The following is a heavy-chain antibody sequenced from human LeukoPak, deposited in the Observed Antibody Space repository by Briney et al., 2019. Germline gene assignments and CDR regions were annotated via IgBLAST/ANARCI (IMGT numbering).Heavy chain of an antibody. D-gene: IGHD3-9*01. Sequence: PGGSLRLSCAASGFTFSNAWMSWVRQAPGKGLEWVGRIKSKTDGGTTDYAAPVKGRFTISRDDSKNTLYLQMNSLKTEDTAVYYCTTDVLRYFDWFPDFDYWGQGTPVTVSS. CDR2: IKSKTDGGTT. J-gene: IGHJ4*02. CDR3: TTDVLRYFDWFPDFDY. V-gene: IGHV3-15*01. CDR1: GFTFSNAW.